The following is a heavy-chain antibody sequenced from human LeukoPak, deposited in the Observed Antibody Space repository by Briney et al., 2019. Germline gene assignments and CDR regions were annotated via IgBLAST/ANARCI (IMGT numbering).Heavy chain of an antibody. CDR2: IIPIRGIA. CDR1: GGTFSSYA. Sequence: SVPVSFKASGGTFSSYAISWVRQAPGQGLEWMGRIIPIRGIANYAQKLQGRVTITADKSKSQAYMELRSLRYEDTAVYYCADSLGGYSYGSDYWGQGTLVTVSS. D-gene: IGHD5-18*01. CDR3: ADSLGGYSYGSDY. V-gene: IGHV1-69*04. J-gene: IGHJ4*02.